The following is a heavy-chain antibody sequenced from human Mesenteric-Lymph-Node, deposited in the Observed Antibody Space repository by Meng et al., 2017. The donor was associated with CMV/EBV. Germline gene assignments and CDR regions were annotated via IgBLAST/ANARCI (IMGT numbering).Heavy chain of an antibody. J-gene: IGHJ4*02. V-gene: IGHV3-21*01. CDR2: ISSSSSYM. Sequence: GESLKISCAASGFTFSTYGMSWVRQAPGKGLEWVSSISSSSSYMFYADSVKGRFTISRDNGKNSLYLQMNSLRAEDTAVYYCARDPRGYCTDGECYTGIDYWGQGTLVTVSS. D-gene: IGHD2-8*01. CDR1: GFTFSTYG. CDR3: ARDPRGYCTDGECYTGIDY.